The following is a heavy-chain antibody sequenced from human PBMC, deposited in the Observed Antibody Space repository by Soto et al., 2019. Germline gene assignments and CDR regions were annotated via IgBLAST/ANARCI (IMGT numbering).Heavy chain of an antibody. CDR2: IYYSGST. CDR1: GGSISSSSYY. V-gene: IGHV4-39*01. J-gene: IGHJ5*02. CDR3: ARGLVVVPAAIFWLDP. D-gene: IGHD2-2*01. Sequence: SETLSLTCTVSGGSISSSSYYWGWIRQPPGKGLEWIGSIYYSGSTYYNPSLKSRVTISVDTSKNQFSLKLSSVTAADTAVYYCARGLVVVPAAIFWLDPSGQGTLVTVSS.